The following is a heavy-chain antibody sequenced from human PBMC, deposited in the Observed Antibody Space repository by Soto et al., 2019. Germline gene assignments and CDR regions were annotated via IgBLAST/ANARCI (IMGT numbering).Heavy chain of an antibody. CDR1: GGSISSGPYS. CDR2: FHYSGRT. V-gene: IGHV4-39*01. Sequence: QLQLLESGPGLVKPSETLSLTCSVSGGSISSGPYSWGWIRQPPGKGLEWIGTFHYSGRTYYSPSVESRVTTSVDTSQNQFSLMVSSVTAAASAVFYCARLAGYCSGTSCYGYYGLDVWGQGTTVTVSS. D-gene: IGHD2-2*01. CDR3: ARLAGYCSGTSCYGYYGLDV. J-gene: IGHJ6*02.